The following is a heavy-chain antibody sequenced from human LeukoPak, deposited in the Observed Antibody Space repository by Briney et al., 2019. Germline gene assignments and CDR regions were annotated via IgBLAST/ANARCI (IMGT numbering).Heavy chain of an antibody. CDR3: ARDSLYCSNTSCPIDY. CDR1: GFTFRSHA. CDR2: ISYDGSNK. Sequence: GGSLRLSCAASGFTFRSHAMHWVRQAPGKGLEWVAVISYDGSNKYYADSVKGRFTISRDNSKNTLYLQMNSLRAEDTAVYYCARDSLYCSNTSCPIDYWGQGTLVTVSS. D-gene: IGHD2-2*01. V-gene: IGHV3-30*04. J-gene: IGHJ4*02.